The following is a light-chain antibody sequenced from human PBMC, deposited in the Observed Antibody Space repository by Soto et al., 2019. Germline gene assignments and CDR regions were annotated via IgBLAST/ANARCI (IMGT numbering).Light chain of an antibody. Sequence: IQLTQSPSSLSASVGDRVTITCRASQDISIYLAWYQQEPGKAPKLLIYAASTLQSGVPSRFSGSGSGTDFTLSISSLQPEDFATYYCQQVNAYPSTFGGGTKGDIK. CDR3: QQVNAYPST. CDR2: AAS. V-gene: IGKV1-9*01. CDR1: QDISIY. J-gene: IGKJ4*01.